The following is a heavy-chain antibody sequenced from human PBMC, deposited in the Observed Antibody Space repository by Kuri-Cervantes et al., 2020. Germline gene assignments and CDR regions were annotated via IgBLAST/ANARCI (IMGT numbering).Heavy chain of an antibody. CDR2: ISAYNGNT. CDR3: ARDRPSSGYYEYYFDY. Sequence: ASVKVSCKASGYTFTSYGISWVRQAPGQGLEWMGWISAYNGNTNYAQKLQGRVTMTTDTSTSTAHMELRSLRSDDTAVYYCARDRPSSGYYEYYFDYWGQGTLVTVSS. J-gene: IGHJ4*02. V-gene: IGHV1-18*01. D-gene: IGHD3-22*01. CDR1: GYTFTSYG.